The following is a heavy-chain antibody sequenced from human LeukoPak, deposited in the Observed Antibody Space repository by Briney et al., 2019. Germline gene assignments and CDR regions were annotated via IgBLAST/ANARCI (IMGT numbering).Heavy chain of an antibody. Sequence: GGSLRLSCAASGFTFSSYSMNWVRQAPGKGLEWVSYISSSSSTIYYADSVKGRFTISRDNTKNSLYLQMNSLRDEDTAVYYCARDLRNTVTTSYYGMDVWGQGTTVTVSS. CDR3: ARDLRNTVTTSYYGMDV. V-gene: IGHV3-48*02. J-gene: IGHJ6*02. CDR1: GFTFSSYS. D-gene: IGHD4-17*01. CDR2: ISSSSSTI.